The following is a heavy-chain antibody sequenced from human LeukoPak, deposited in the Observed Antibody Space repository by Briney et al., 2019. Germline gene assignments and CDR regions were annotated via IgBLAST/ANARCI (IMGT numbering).Heavy chain of an antibody. D-gene: IGHD2-2*01. V-gene: IGHV3-7*01. Sequence: ETLSLTCAVYGGSFSGYYWSWVRQAPGKGLEWVANIKQDGSEKYYVDSVKGRFTISRDNAKNSLYLQMNSLRAEDTAVYYCARDHCSSTSCYPRYYGMDVWGQGTTVTVSS. CDR1: GGSFSGYY. CDR2: IKQDGSEK. CDR3: ARDHCSSTSCYPRYYGMDV. J-gene: IGHJ6*02.